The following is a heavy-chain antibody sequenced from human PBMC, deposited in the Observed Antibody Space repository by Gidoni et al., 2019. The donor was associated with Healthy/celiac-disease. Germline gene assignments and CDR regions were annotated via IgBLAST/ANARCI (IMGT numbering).Heavy chain of an antibody. D-gene: IGHD3-3*01. V-gene: IGHV3-23*01. CDR3: AKGYDFWSGPFDY. Sequence: EVQLLESGGGLVQPGGSLRLSCEAHGFHFSSWALSWVRQAPGKGLEWVSAIRGSGGSTYYADSVKGRCTISRDNAKNTLYLQMNSLRAEDTAVYYCAKGYDFWSGPFDYWGQGTLVTVSS. CDR1: GFHFSSWA. CDR2: IRGSGGST. J-gene: IGHJ4*02.